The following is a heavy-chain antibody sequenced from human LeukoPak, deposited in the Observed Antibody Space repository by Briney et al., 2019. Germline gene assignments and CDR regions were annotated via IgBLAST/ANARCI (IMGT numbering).Heavy chain of an antibody. Sequence: ASVKVSCKASGYTFTSYYMHWVRQAPGQGLEWMGIINPSGGSTSYAQKFQGRVTMTRDTSTSTVYMELSSLRSEDTAVYYCARTLGYCSSTSCYPSYSWFDPWGQGTLVTVSS. D-gene: IGHD2-2*01. CDR2: INPSGGST. CDR3: ARTLGYCSSTSCYPSYSWFDP. CDR1: GYTFTSYY. J-gene: IGHJ5*02. V-gene: IGHV1-46*01.